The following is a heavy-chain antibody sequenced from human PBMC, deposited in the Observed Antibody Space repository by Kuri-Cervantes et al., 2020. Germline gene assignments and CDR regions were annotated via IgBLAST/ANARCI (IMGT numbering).Heavy chain of an antibody. J-gene: IGHJ6*02. CDR2: IIPIFGTA. D-gene: IGHD4-11*01. CDR3: ARGKDSNYFDYYYGMDV. V-gene: IGHV1-69*13. CDR1: GGTFSSYA. Sequence: SVKVSCKASGGTFSSYAISWVRQAPGQGLEWMGGIIPIFGTANYAQKFQGRVTITADESTSTAYMELSSLRSEDTAVYYCARGKDSNYFDYYYGMDVWGQGTTVTVSS.